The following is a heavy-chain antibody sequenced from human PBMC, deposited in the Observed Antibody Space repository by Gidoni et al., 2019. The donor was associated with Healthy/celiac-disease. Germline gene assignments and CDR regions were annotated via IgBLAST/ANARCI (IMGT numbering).Heavy chain of an antibody. Sequence: QITLKESGPTLVKPTQTLTLTCTFSGFSLSTSGVGVGWIRQPPGKALEWLALIYWDDDKRYSPSLKSRLTITKDTSKNQVVLTMTNLDPVDTATYYCAHRRLWSGSGWYSGWFDPWGQGTLVTVSS. D-gene: IGHD6-19*01. V-gene: IGHV2-5*02. CDR1: GFSLSTSGVG. J-gene: IGHJ5*02. CDR2: IYWDDDK. CDR3: AHRRLWSGSGWYSGWFDP.